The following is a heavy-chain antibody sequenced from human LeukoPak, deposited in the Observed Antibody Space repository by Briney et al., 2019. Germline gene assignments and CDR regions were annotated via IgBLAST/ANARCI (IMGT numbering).Heavy chain of an antibody. V-gene: IGHV3-21*01. J-gene: IGHJ4*02. CDR1: GFTFSSYS. Sequence: GGSLRLSCAASGFTFSSYSMNWVRQAPGKGLEWVSSISSSSSYTYYADSVKGRFTISRDNAKKSLYLQMNGLRVEDTAVYYCARFMDTAMAYFDYWGQGTLVTVSS. CDR2: ISSSSSYT. D-gene: IGHD5-18*01. CDR3: ARFMDTAMAYFDY.